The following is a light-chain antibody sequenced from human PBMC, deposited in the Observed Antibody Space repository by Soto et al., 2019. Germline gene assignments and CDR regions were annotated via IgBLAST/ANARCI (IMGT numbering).Light chain of an antibody. J-gene: IGLJ3*02. CDR1: SSNVGGYNY. CDR2: DVS. CDR3: CSYAGSYTWV. Sequence: QSALTQPRSVSGSPGQSVTISCTGTSSNVGGYNYGSWYQHHPGKAPKLIIYDVSKRPSGVPDRFSGSKSGKTASLTISGLQAEDEADYYCCSYAGSYTWVFGGGTKLTVL. V-gene: IGLV2-11*01.